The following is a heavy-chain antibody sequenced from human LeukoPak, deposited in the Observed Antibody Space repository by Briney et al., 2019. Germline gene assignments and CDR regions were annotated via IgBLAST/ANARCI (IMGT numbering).Heavy chain of an antibody. Sequence: SETLSLACTVSGGSISSGDYYWSWIRQPPGKGLEWIGYIYYSGSTYYNPSLKSRVTISVDTSKNQFSLKLSSVTAADAAVYYCARGNMVRGVITYGMDVWGQGTTVTVSS. CDR3: ARGNMVRGVITYGMDV. CDR2: IYYSGST. V-gene: IGHV4-30-4*01. J-gene: IGHJ6*02. D-gene: IGHD3-10*01. CDR1: GGSISSGDYY.